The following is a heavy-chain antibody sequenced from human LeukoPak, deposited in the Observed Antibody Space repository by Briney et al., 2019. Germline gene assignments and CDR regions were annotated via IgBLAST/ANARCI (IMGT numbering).Heavy chain of an antibody. CDR3: ARVSGSYALNYYYGMDV. CDR1: GYTFTAYY. CDR2: INPDSGGT. V-gene: IGHV1-2*02. J-gene: IGHJ6*02. D-gene: IGHD1-26*01. Sequence: GASVKVSCKASGYTFTAYYMYWVRQAPGQGLEWMGWINPDSGGTNYAQKFQGRVTMSRDTSISTAYMELSRLRSDDTAVYYCARVSGSYALNYYYGMDVWGQGTTVTVSS.